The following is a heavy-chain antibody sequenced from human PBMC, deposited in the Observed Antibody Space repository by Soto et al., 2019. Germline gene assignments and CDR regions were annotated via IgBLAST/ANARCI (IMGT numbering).Heavy chain of an antibody. Sequence: PGGSLRLSCAASGFTFSSYSMNWVRQAPGKGLEWVSSISSSSSYIYYADSVKGRFTISRDNAKNSLYLQMNSLRAEDTAVYYCARVGYDILTGPEYYFDYWGQGTLVTV. CDR3: ARVGYDILTGPEYYFDY. V-gene: IGHV3-21*01. D-gene: IGHD3-9*01. CDR2: ISSSSSYI. CDR1: GFTFSSYS. J-gene: IGHJ4*02.